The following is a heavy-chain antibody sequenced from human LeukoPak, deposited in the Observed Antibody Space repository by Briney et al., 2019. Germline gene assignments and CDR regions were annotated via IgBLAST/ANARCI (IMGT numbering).Heavy chain of an antibody. V-gene: IGHV1-46*01. CDR3: ARDGYYYDSSGPGSGAFDI. J-gene: IGHJ3*02. CDR1: GYTCTSYY. Sequence: GASVKVSCKASGYTCTSYYMHWVRQATGQWLEWMGIINPSGGSTSYAQKFQGRVTMTRDTSTSTVYMELSSLRSEDTAVYYCARDGYYYDSSGPGSGAFDIWGQGTMVTVSS. CDR2: INPSGGST. D-gene: IGHD3-22*01.